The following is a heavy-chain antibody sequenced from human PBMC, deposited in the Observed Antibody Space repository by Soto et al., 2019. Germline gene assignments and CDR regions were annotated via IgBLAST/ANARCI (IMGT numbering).Heavy chain of an antibody. J-gene: IGHJ4*02. Sequence: QVQLVQSGAEVKKPGSSVKVSCKASGDTFNFYTINWVRQAPGLGLEWMGRFNPILSFSNSALKFQGRVTLTADKSTSTAYMVLSSLRSEDTAIYYCATSFGSGSRAFDSWGQGALVPVSS. V-gene: IGHV1-69*02. D-gene: IGHD3-10*01. CDR3: ATSFGSGSRAFDS. CDR1: GDTFNFYT. CDR2: FNPILSFS.